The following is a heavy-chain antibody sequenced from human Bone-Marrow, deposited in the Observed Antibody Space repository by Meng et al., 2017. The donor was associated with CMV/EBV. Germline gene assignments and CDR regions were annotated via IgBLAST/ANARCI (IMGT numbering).Heavy chain of an antibody. CDR2: IIPILGIA. CDR3: ARDRYDFWSGDRYFDY. Sequence: SVKVSCKASGGTFSSYTISWVRQAPGQGLEWMGRIIPILGIANYAQKFQGRVTMTRDTSTSTVYMELSSLRSEDTAVYYCARDRYDFWSGDRYFDYWGQGTLVTVSS. CDR1: GGTFSSYT. V-gene: IGHV1-69*04. D-gene: IGHD3-3*01. J-gene: IGHJ4*02.